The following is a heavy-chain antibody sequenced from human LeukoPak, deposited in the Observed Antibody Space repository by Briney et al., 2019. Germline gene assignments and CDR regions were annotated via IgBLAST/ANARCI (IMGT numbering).Heavy chain of an antibody. CDR3: ARVKAPFRFSDY. CDR2: INHSGST. J-gene: IGHJ4*02. Sequence: SETLSLTCAVYGGSFSGYYWSWIRQPPGKGLERIGEINHSGSTNYNPSLKSRVTISVDTSKNQFSLKLSSVTAADTAAYYCARVKAPFRFSDYWGQGTLVTVSS. CDR1: GGSFSGYY. D-gene: IGHD2/OR15-2a*01. V-gene: IGHV4-34*01.